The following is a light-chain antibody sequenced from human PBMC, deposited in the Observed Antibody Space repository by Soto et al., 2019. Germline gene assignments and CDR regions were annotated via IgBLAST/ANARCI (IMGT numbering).Light chain of an antibody. CDR1: SSDVGGYNY. V-gene: IGLV2-11*01. CDR2: DVS. J-gene: IGLJ1*01. Sequence: QSVLTQPRSVSGSPGQSVTISCTGTSSDVGGYNYVSWYQQHPDRAPKLLIYDVSQRPSGVPDRFSGSKSGTTASPTISGLQTEDEAEYYCTSYTSSSTYVFGTGTKVTVL. CDR3: TSYTSSSTYV.